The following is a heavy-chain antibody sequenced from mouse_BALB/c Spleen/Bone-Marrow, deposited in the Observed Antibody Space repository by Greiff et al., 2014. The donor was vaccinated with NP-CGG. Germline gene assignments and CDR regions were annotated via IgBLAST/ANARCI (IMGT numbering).Heavy chain of an antibody. V-gene: IGHV1-31*01. CDR1: GYSFTGYT. CDR3: ARGIYYGYKDFDY. J-gene: IGHJ2*01. Sequence: DVKLQESGPELVKPGASMKISCKASGYSFTGYTMNWVKQSHGKNLEWIGLIYPYNGGTSYNQKFKGKATLTVDKSSSTAYMELLSLTSEDSAVYYCARGIYYGYKDFDYWGQGTTLTVSS. D-gene: IGHD1-2*01. CDR2: IYPYNGGT.